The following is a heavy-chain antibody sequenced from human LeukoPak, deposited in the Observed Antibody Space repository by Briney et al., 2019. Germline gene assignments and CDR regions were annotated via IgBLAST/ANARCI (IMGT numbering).Heavy chain of an antibody. CDR1: GGSISSGGYS. CDR3: ARVRSGAGLDY. CDR2: IYYSGST. D-gene: IGHD3-10*01. J-gene: IGHJ4*02. Sequence: PSETLSLTCAVSGGSISSGGYSWSWIRQPPGKGLEWIGYIYYSGSTYYNPSLKSRVTISVDTSKNQFSLKLSSVTAADTAVYYCARVRSGAGLDYWGQGTLVTVSS. V-gene: IGHV4-30-4*07.